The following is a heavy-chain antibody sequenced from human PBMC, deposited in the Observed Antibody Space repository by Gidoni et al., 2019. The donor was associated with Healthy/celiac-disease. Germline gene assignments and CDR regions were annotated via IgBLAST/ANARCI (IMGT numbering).Heavy chain of an antibody. Sequence: QVQLVESGGGVVHAGRSLRLSCAASGFTFSSYAMHWVRQAPGKGLEWVAVISYDGSNKYYADSVKGRFTISRDNSKNTLYLQMNSLRAEDTAVYYCARGLREFAYGDYFDYWGQGTLVTVSS. CDR3: ARGLREFAYGDYFDY. CDR1: GFTFSSYA. V-gene: IGHV3-30-3*01. J-gene: IGHJ4*02. CDR2: ISYDGSNK. D-gene: IGHD3-10*01.